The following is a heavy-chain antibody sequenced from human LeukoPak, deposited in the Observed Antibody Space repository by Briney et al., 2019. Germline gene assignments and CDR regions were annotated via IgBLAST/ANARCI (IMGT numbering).Heavy chain of an antibody. J-gene: IGHJ6*03. CDR3: ARDDLWFGDQPGYYFYMDV. CDR2: IIPIFGTA. Sequence: EASVKVSCKAPGYTFTSYDINWVRQATGQGLEWRGGIIPIFGTANYAQKFQGRVTVTRDVSARTVYMELSSLRSEDTAVYYCARDDLWFGDQPGYYFYMDVWGQGTTVTVSS. V-gene: IGHV1-69*05. CDR1: GYTFTSYD. D-gene: IGHD3-10*01.